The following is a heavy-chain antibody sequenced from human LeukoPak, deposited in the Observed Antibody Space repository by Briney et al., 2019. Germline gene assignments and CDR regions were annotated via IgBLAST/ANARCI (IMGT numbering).Heavy chain of an antibody. CDR2: FDPEDGET. V-gene: IGHV1-24*01. CDR3: ATAYTYYYDSSGKAADYFDY. J-gene: IGHJ4*02. Sequence: ASVKVSCKVSGYTLTELSMHWVRQAPGKGLEWMGGFDPEDGETIYAQKFQGRVTMTEDTSTDTAYMELSSLRSEDTAAYYCATAYTYYYDSSGKAADYFDYWGQGTLVTVSS. D-gene: IGHD3-22*01. CDR1: GYTLTELS.